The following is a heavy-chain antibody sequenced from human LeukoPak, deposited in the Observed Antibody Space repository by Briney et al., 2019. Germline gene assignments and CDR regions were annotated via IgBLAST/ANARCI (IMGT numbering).Heavy chain of an antibody. CDR1: GFTFSSYE. CDR3: ARAGLPRAAFDI. J-gene: IGHJ3*02. CDR2: ISSSGSTI. Sequence: GGSLRLSCAASGFTFSSYEVNWVRQAPGKGLEWVSYISSSGSTIYYADSVKGRFTISRDNSKNTLYLQMNSLRAEDTAVYYCARAGLPRAAFDIWGQGAMVTVSS. D-gene: IGHD3/OR15-3a*01. V-gene: IGHV3-48*03.